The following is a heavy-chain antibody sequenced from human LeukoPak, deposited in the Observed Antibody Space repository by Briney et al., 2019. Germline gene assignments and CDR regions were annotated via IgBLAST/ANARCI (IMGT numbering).Heavy chain of an antibody. D-gene: IGHD2-21*02. CDR1: GFTFNSFA. Sequence: PGGSLRLSCAASGFTFNSFAMSWVRQAPGKGLEWVSTITDSGANTYYADSVKGRFTISRDNSGTTLFLQMNSLRVEDAALYYCARGGDDDAFDIWGQGTMVTVSS. CDR3: ARGGDDDAFDI. J-gene: IGHJ3*02. V-gene: IGHV3-23*01. CDR2: ITDSGANT.